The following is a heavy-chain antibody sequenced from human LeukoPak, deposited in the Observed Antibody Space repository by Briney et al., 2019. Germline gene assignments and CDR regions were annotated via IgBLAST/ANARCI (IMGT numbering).Heavy chain of an antibody. D-gene: IGHD5-12*01. CDR3: ARGGPVDIVATFDY. CDR2: ISAYNGNT. Sequence: ASVKVSCKASGYTFTSYGISWVRQAPGQGLEWMGWISAYNGNTNYAQKLQGRVTMTTDTSTSTAYMELRSLRTDDTAVYYCARGGPVDIVATFDYWCQGTLVTVSS. CDR1: GYTFTSYG. J-gene: IGHJ4*02. V-gene: IGHV1-18*01.